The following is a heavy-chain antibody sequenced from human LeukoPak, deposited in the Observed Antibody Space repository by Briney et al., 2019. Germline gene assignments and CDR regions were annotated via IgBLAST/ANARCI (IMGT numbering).Heavy chain of an antibody. CDR2: ISYDGSNK. CDR1: GFTFSSYA. Sequence: GSLRLSCAASGFTFSSYAMHWVRQAPGKGLEWVAVISYDGSNKYYADSVKGRFTISRDNSKNTLYLQMNSLRAEDTAVYNCARDRLVVVVAATWFDPWGQGTLVTVSS. J-gene: IGHJ5*02. V-gene: IGHV3-30-3*01. D-gene: IGHD2-15*01. CDR3: ARDRLVVVVAATWFDP.